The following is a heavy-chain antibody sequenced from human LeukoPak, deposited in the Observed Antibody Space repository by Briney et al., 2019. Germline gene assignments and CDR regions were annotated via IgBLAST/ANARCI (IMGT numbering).Heavy chain of an antibody. CDR2: IIPILGIA. CDR1: GGTFSSYA. V-gene: IGHV1-69*04. D-gene: IGHD3-22*01. J-gene: IGHJ4*02. CDR3: ASFPYYYDSSGYLGY. Sequence: SVKVSCKASGGTFSSYAISWVRQAPGQGLEWMGRIIPILGIANYAQKFQGRVTITADKSTSTAYMELRSLRSDDAAVYYCASFPYYYDSSGYLGYWGQGTLVTVSS.